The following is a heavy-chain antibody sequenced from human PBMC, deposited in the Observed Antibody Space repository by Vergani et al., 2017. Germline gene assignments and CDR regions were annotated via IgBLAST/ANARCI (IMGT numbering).Heavy chain of an antibody. CDR2: IDWDDDK. J-gene: IGHJ4*02. V-gene: IGHV2-70*04. CDR1: GFSLSTSGMR. Sequence: QVTLKESGPALVKPTQTLTLTCTFSGFSLSTSGMRVSWIRQPPGKALEWLARIDWDDDKFYSTYLTTRLTISKDTSKNQVVLTMTNMDPVDTATYYCARSSNWGSTGFDYWGQGTLVTVSS. D-gene: IGHD7-27*01. CDR3: ARSSNWGSTGFDY.